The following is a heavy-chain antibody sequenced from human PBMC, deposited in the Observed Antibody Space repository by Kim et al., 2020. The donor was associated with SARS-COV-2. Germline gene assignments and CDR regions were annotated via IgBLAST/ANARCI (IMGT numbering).Heavy chain of an antibody. J-gene: IGHJ3*02. CDR3: SRGPRGDYDSRGSIFDI. Sequence: GGSLRLSCAASGFTFSSYDMHWVRQATGKGLEWVSAIGTAGDTYYPASVKGRLTISRENAKNSLYLQLNSLSAGDTAVSYWSRGPRGDYDSRGSIFDIWGQGTLVTVSS. CDR2: IGTAGDT. V-gene: IGHV3-13*01. D-gene: IGHD3-22*01. CDR1: GFTFSSYD.